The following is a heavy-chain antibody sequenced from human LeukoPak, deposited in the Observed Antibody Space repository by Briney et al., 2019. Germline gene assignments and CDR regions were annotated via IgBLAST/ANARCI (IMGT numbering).Heavy chain of an antibody. Sequence: GGSLRLSCAASGLTFSDYYMSWIRQAPGKGLEWVSSMSSSSSYIYYADSVKGRFTISRDNAKNSLYLQMNSLRAEDTAVYYCARESYCSSTSCPTNNYYYMDVWGKGTTVTVSS. J-gene: IGHJ6*03. D-gene: IGHD2-2*01. V-gene: IGHV3-11*06. CDR2: MSSSSSYI. CDR1: GLTFSDYY. CDR3: ARESYCSSTSCPTNNYYYMDV.